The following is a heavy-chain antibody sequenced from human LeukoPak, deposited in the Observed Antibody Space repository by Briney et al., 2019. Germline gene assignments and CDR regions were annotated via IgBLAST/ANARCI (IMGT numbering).Heavy chain of an antibody. Sequence: PGGSLRLSCAASGFTFDDYAMHWVRQAPGKGLEWVSGISWNSGSIGYADSVKGRFTISRDNAKNSLYLQMNSLRAEDTALYYCAKAPEPTNWGSHRYFDYWGQGTLVTVSS. CDR2: ISWNSGSI. D-gene: IGHD7-27*01. CDR3: AKAPEPTNWGSHRYFDY. V-gene: IGHV3-9*01. J-gene: IGHJ4*02. CDR1: GFTFDDYA.